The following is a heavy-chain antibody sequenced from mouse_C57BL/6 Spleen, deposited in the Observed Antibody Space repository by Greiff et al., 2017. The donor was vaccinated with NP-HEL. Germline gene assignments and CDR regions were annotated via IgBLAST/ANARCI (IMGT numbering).Heavy chain of an antibody. J-gene: IGHJ1*03. CDR1: GFTFSSYG. Sequence: EVKLVESGGDLVKPGGSLKLSCAASGFTFSSYGMSWVRQTPDKRLEWVATISSGGSYTYYPDSVKGRFTISRDNAKNTLYLQMSSRKSEDTAMYYCARQGDYDGKGLWYFDVWGTGTTVTVSS. CDR3: ARQGDYDGKGLWYFDV. CDR2: ISSGGSYT. V-gene: IGHV5-6*01. D-gene: IGHD2-4*01.